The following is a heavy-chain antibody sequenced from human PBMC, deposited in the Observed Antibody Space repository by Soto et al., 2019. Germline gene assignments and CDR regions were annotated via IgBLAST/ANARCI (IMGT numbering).Heavy chain of an antibody. CDR2: IYPGDSDT. CDR3: ARGDRYNWNSRPNYYYYGMDV. CDR1: GYSFTSYW. D-gene: IGHD1-7*01. Sequence: LGESLKISCKGSGYSFTSYWIGWVRQMPGKGLEWMGIIYPGDSDTRYSPSFQGQVTISPDKSISTAYLQWSSLKASDTSMYYCARGDRYNWNSRPNYYYYGMDVWGQGTTVTVSS. V-gene: IGHV5-51*01. J-gene: IGHJ6*02.